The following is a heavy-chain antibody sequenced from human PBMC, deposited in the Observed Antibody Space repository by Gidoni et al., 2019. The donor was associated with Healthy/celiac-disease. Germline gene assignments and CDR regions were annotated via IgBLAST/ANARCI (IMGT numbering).Heavy chain of an antibody. CDR3: ARDNSFDDFWSEGWFDP. CDR2: IWYDGSNK. V-gene: IGHV3-33*01. D-gene: IGHD3-3*01. J-gene: IGHJ5*02. Sequence: QVQLVESGGGVVQPGRSLRLSCAASGFTFSSYGMHWVRQAPGKGLEWVAVIWYDGSNKYYADSVKGRFTISRDNSKNTLYLQMNSLRAEDTAVYYCARDNSFDDFWSEGWFDPWGQGTLVTVSS. CDR1: GFTFSSYG.